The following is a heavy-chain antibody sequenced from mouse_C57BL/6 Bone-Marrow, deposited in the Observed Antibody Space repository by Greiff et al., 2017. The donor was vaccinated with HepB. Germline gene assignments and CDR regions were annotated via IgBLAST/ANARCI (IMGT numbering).Heavy chain of an antibody. D-gene: IGHD1-1*01. J-gene: IGHJ2*01. CDR2: IYPRSGNT. CDR1: GYTFTSYG. V-gene: IGHV1-81*01. CDR3: ARWGYGYYFDY. Sequence: QVQLQQSGAELARPGASVKLSCKASGYTFTSYGISWVKQRPGQGLEWIGEIYPRSGNTYYNEKFKGKATLTADKSSSTAYMELRSLTSEDSAVYFCARWGYGYYFDYWGQGTTLTVSS.